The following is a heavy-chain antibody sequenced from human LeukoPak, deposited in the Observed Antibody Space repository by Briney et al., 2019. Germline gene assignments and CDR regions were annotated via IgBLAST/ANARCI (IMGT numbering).Heavy chain of an antibody. Sequence: GGSLRLSCAASGFTFSSYSMNWVRQAPGKGLEWVSSISSSSSYIYYADSVKGRFTISRDNAKNSLYLQMNSLRAEDTAVYYCASYYDSSGYFQTGLDHWGQGTLVTVSS. CDR1: GFTFSSYS. CDR2: ISSSSSYI. D-gene: IGHD3-22*01. V-gene: IGHV3-21*01. CDR3: ASYYDSSGYFQTGLDH. J-gene: IGHJ4*02.